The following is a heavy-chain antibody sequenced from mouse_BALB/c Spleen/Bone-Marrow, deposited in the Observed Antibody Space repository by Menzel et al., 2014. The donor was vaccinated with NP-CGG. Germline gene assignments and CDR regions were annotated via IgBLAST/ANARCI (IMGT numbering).Heavy chain of an antibody. D-gene: IGHD1-1*01. CDR3: ARVYGWKFDV. Sequence: EEQLAEYGGGLVPPVGSLKLSLVASGFTFSSYGMSCVRQTPDTMLEFVATINNNGGSTYYPDSVKGPFTISRDNDKKPLYVQSSSLKYEDTAMYYCARVYGWKFDVWGEVTTGTGSS. V-gene: IGHV5-6-3*01. J-gene: IGHJ1*01. CDR2: INNNGGST. CDR1: GFTFSSYG.